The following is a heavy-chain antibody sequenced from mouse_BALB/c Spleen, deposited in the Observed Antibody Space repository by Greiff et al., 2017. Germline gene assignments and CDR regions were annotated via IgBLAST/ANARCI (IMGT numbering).Heavy chain of an antibody. Sequence: QVQLQQSGAELVRPGSSVKISCKASGYAFSSYWMNWVKQRPGQGLEWIGQIYPGDGDTNYNGKFKGKATLTADKSSSTAYMQLSSLTSEDSAVYFCARGGWSYAMDYWGQGTSVTVSS. CDR1: GYAFSSYW. CDR2: IYPGDGDT. CDR3: ARGGWSYAMDY. J-gene: IGHJ4*01. D-gene: IGHD2-3*01. V-gene: IGHV1-80*01.